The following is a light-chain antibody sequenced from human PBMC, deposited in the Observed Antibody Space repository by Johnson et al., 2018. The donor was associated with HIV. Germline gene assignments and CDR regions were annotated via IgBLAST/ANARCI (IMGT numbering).Light chain of an antibody. CDR2: ENN. V-gene: IGLV1-51*01. CDR1: SSNIGNNY. Sequence: QAVLTQPPSVSAAPGQKVTISCAGSSSNIGNNYVSWYQQFPGTAPKLLIYENNKRPSGIPDRFSASKSGTSATLVITGLQTGDEADYYCGAWDSSLSAHFVFGTGTKVTVL. J-gene: IGLJ1*01. CDR3: GAWDSSLSAHFV.